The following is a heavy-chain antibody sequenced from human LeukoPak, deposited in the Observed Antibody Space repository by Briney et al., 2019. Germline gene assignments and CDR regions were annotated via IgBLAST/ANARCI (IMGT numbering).Heavy chain of an antibody. D-gene: IGHD3-22*01. J-gene: IGHJ3*02. V-gene: IGHV4-4*07. Sequence: PSETLSLTCTVSGGSISSYYWSWIRQPAGKGLEWIGRIYTSGSTNYNPSLKSRVTMSVDTSKNQFSLKLSSVTAADTAVYYCARHYYDSSGYWPDAFDIWGQGTMVTVSS. CDR3: ARHYYDSSGYWPDAFDI. CDR1: GGSISSYY. CDR2: IYTSGST.